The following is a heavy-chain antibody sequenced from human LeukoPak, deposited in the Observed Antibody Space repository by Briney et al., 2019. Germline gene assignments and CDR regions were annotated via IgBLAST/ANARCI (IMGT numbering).Heavy chain of an antibody. V-gene: IGHV1-2*02. J-gene: IGHJ4*02. D-gene: IGHD1-26*01. CDR3: ARGAGREDDY. CDR1: GYTFTGYY. Sequence: ASVKVSCKASGYTFTGYYMHWVRQAPGQGLEWMGWINPNSGGTNYAQKFQGRVTITTDESTSTAYMELSSLRSEDTAVYYCARGAGREDDYWGQGTLVTVSS. CDR2: INPNSGGT.